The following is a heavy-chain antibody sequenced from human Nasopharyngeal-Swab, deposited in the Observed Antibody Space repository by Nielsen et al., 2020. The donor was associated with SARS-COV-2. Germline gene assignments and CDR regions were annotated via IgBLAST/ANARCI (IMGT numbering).Heavy chain of an antibody. V-gene: IGHV3-43*01. Sequence: GESLKISCAASGFTFDDYTMHWVRQPPGKGFEWVSLISWDGGGPYYADSVKGRFTISRDNAKNSLYLQMNSLRAEDAAVYYCVRDTPAMFAYWGQGTLVTVSA. J-gene: IGHJ4*02. CDR2: ISWDGGGP. CDR3: VRDTPAMFAY. CDR1: GFTFDDYT.